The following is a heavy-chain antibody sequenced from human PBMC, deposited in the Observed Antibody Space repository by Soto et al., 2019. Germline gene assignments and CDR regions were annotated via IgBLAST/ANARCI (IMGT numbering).Heavy chain of an antibody. V-gene: IGHV3-48*02. CDR1: GFTFSSYS. CDR2: ISSSSSTI. J-gene: IGHJ4*02. Sequence: EVQLVESGGGLVQPGGSLRLSCAASGFTFSSYSMNWVRQAPGKGLEWVSYISSSSSTIYYADSVKGRFTISRDNAKNSLYLQMNSLRDDDTAVYYCARDFYGEVFDYWGQGTLVTVSS. CDR3: ARDFYGEVFDY. D-gene: IGHD4-17*01.